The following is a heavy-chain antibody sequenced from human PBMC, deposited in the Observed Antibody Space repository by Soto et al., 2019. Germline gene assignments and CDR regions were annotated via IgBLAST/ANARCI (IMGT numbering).Heavy chain of an antibody. J-gene: IGHJ4*02. Sequence: ASVKVSCKASGGTFSSYAISWVRQAPGKELEWMGWIITNIGNTNYAQKYQGRVTMTTDTSTSIAYMELRSLRSDYTAFFYCARDQGSSCYYEFDIRGQGTLVTVSS. V-gene: IGHV1-18*01. D-gene: IGHD3-3*01. CDR2: IITNIGNT. CDR3: ARDQGSSCYYEFDI. CDR1: GGTFSSYA.